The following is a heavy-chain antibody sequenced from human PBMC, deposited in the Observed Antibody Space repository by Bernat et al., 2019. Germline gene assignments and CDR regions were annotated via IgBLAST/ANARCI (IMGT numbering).Heavy chain of an antibody. CDR1: GFTFSNYG. D-gene: IGHD1/OR15-1a*01. Sequence: EVQLLESGGGLVQPGGSLTLSCAASGFTFSNYGMSWVRQAPGKGLEWVSGLSGTGGSTNYADSVKGRVTISRDNSKSTLYLQMNSLRAEDTALYYCAKNKKDLDYWGQGTLVTVSS. J-gene: IGHJ4*02. CDR3: AKNKKDLDY. CDR2: LSGTGGST. V-gene: IGHV3-23*01.